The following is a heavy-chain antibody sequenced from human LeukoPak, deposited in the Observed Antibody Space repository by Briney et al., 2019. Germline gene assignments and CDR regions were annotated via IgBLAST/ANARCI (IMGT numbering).Heavy chain of an antibody. CDR3: ASATEMAKVFSFDY. D-gene: IGHD2-8*01. V-gene: IGHV4-59*08. CDR2: IYDGGST. CDR1: GGSISSFY. J-gene: IGHJ4*01. Sequence: SETLSLTCTVSGGSISSFYWSWIRQPPGKGLEWIGYIYDGGSTNYNPSLKSRVTISVDTSKNQFSLKVSSVTAADTGVYHCASATEMAKVFSFDYWGHGTLVTVSS.